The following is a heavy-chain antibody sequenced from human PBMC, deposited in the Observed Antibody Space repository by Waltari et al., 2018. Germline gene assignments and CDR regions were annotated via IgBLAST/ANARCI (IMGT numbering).Heavy chain of an antibody. V-gene: IGHV4-39*01. CDR1: GVSIRSTRHY. J-gene: IGHJ3*01. CDR2: VSYSGTT. D-gene: IGHD5-12*01. Sequence: QLQLQESGPRLVRPSETLSLRCRVSGVSIRSTRHYSALIRHSPGQGVEWIGTVSYSGTTYISPSLKSRVSVSRDTSKNQVSLILGSVTAADMAVYYCATYIGASVGTAAFDVWGQGTMVTVSS. CDR3: ATYIGASVGTAAFDV.